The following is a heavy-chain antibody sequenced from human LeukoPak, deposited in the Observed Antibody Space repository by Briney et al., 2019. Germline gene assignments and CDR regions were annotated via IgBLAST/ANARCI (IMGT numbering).Heavy chain of an antibody. V-gene: IGHV1-2*02. CDR2: INPNSGGT. CDR3: ARDRPIVGATGGDAFDI. J-gene: IGHJ3*02. Sequence: ASVTVSCKASGYTFTGYYMHWVRQAPGQGLEWMGWINPNSGGTNYAQKFQGRVTMTRDTSISTAYMELSRLRSDDTAVYYCARDRPIVGATGGDAFDIWGQGTMVTVSS. D-gene: IGHD1-26*01. CDR1: GYTFTGYY.